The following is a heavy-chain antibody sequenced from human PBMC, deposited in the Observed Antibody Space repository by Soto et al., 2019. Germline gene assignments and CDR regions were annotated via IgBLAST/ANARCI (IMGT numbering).Heavy chain of an antibody. CDR3: ARAKTDYSNYDYYYGMDV. CDR1: GFTFSSYA. Sequence: GGSLRLSCAASGFTFSSYAMHWVRQAPGKGLEWVAVISYDGSNKYYADSVKGRFTISRDNSKNTLYLQMNSLRAEDTAVYYCARAKTDYSNYDYYYGMDVWGQGTTVTVSS. D-gene: IGHD4-4*01. V-gene: IGHV3-30-3*01. CDR2: ISYDGSNK. J-gene: IGHJ6*02.